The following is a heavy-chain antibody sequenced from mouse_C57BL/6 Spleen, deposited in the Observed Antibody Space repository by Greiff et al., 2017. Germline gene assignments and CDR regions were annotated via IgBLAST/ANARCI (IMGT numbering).Heavy chain of an antibody. J-gene: IGHJ2*01. V-gene: IGHV1-22*01. CDR3: ARDDGYFFDY. CDR2: INPNNGGT. Sequence: VQLKESGPELVKPGASVKMSCKASGYTFTDYNMHWVKQSHGKSLEWIGYINPNNGGTSYNQKFKGKATLTVNKSSSTAYMELRSLTSEDSAVYYCARDDGYFFDYWGQGTTLTVSS. CDR1: GYTFTDYN. D-gene: IGHD2-3*01.